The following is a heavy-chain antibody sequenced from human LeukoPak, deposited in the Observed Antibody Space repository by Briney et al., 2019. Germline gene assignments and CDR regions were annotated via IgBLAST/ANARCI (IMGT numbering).Heavy chain of an antibody. J-gene: IGHJ5*02. Sequence: SETLSLTCAVYGGSFSGYYWSWIRQPPGKGLEWIGEINHSGSTNYNPSLKSRVTISVDTSKNQFSLKLSSVTAADTAVYYCARSRIAAHPTVWFDPWGQGTLVTVSS. D-gene: IGHD6-6*01. CDR2: INHSGST. V-gene: IGHV4-34*01. CDR1: GGSFSGYY. CDR3: ARSRIAAHPTVWFDP.